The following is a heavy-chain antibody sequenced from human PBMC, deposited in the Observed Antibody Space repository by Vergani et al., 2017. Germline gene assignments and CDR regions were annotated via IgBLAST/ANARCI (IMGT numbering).Heavy chain of an antibody. Sequence: QVQLQQWGAGLLKPSETLSLTCAVYGGSFSGYYWSWIRQPPGKGLEWIGEINHSGSTNYNPSLKSRVTISVDTSKNQFSLKLSSVTAADTAVYYCARGVGSSWYVIRTVGWFDPWGQGTLVTVSS. J-gene: IGHJ5*02. D-gene: IGHD6-13*01. V-gene: IGHV4-34*01. CDR3: ARGVGSSWYVIRTVGWFDP. CDR2: INHSGST. CDR1: GGSFSGYY.